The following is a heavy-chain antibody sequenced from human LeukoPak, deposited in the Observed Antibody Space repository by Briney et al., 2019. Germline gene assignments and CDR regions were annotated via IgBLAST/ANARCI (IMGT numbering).Heavy chain of an antibody. V-gene: IGHV3-30-3*01. Sequence: GGSLRLACAGSGFTFRSYAMHWVRQAPGKGLEWVAVISYDGSNKDYADSVKGRFTISRDNSKNTLFLQMNSLRAEDTAVYYCAREIFNGFDIWGQGTMVTVSS. J-gene: IGHJ3*02. CDR1: GFTFRSYA. CDR2: ISYDGSNK. CDR3: AREIFNGFDI.